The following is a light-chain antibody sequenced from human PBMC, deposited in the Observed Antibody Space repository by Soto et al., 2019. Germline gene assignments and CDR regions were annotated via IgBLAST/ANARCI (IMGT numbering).Light chain of an antibody. CDR1: QSVSRSY. Sequence: EIVLTQSPGTLSLSPGERATISCRASQSVSRSYLAWYQQKPGQSPRLRIYGTSSRATGIQDRFSGSGSGTDFTLTISRLEPEEFPVYYCQQYDSSPWTFGQGTKLEIK. V-gene: IGKV3-20*01. J-gene: IGKJ1*01. CDR2: GTS. CDR3: QQYDSSPWT.